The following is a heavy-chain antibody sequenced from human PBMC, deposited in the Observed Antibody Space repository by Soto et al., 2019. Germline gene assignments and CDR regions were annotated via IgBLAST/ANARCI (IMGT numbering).Heavy chain of an antibody. CDR1: GGSISSSSYY. CDR3: ASSQWLDIDY. J-gene: IGHJ4*02. V-gene: IGHV4-39*01. D-gene: IGHD6-19*01. CDR2: IYYSGST. Sequence: SETLSLTCTVSGGSISSSSYYWGWIRQPPGKGLEWIGSIYYSGSTYYNPSLKSRVTISVDTSKSQFSLKLSSVTAADTAVYYCASSQWLDIDYWGQGTLVTVSS.